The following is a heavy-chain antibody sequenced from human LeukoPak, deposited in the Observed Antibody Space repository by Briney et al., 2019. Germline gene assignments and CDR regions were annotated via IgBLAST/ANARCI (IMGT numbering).Heavy chain of an antibody. CDR3: ARNKYDILTGYFRRNNWFDP. J-gene: IGHJ5*02. D-gene: IGHD3-9*01. CDR2: IKHDGST. V-gene: IGHV4-34*01. Sequence: SETLSLTCAVYGGSFSGDFWSWIRQSPGKGLEWIGEIKHDGSTTYNPSLESRVTMSVDTSTNQISLEMTSVTAADTAVYYCARNKYDILTGYFRRNNWFDPWGQGTLVTVSS. CDR1: GGSFSGDF.